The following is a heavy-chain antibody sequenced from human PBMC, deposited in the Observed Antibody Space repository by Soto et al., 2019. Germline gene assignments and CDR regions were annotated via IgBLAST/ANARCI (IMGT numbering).Heavy chain of an antibody. CDR1: VYTFTSYG. D-gene: IGHD6-19*01. CDR3: ARDQSSGWYGKDSGLDV. V-gene: IGHV1-18*01. Sequence: GXSVKVSCKASVYTFTSYGISWVRQAPGQGLEWMGWISAYNGNTNYAQKLQGRVTMTTDTSTSTTSYMELRSLTSDDTAVYYCARDQSSGWYGKDSGLDVWGQGTAVTVSS. CDR2: ISAYNGNT. J-gene: IGHJ6*02.